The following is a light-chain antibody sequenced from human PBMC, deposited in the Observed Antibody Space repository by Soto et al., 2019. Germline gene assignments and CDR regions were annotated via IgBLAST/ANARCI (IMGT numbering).Light chain of an antibody. CDR2: DAS. V-gene: IGKV3-11*01. J-gene: IGKJ5*01. CDR3: QQRSNWPPT. CDR1: QSVSSY. Sequence: EIVLTQSPATLSLSPVERATLSGMASQSVSSYLAWYQQKPGQAPRLLIYDASNRATGIPARFSGSGSGTDFTLTISSLEPEDFAVYYCQQRSNWPPTFGQGTRLEI.